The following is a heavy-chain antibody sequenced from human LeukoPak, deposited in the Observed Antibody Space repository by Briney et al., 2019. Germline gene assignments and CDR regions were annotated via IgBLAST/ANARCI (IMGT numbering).Heavy chain of an antibody. CDR3: ANKMYDRGGLWDKGVFEM. D-gene: IGHD3-22*01. Sequence: SGPTLVKPTQTLTLTCTFSGFSLGTSGVGVGWIRQPPGEALEWLALIYWDDDKRYNPSLKTRLSIAKDTSRNQVVLTLTNMKPVATATYYSANKMYDRGGLWDKGVFEMWGKGQMVTASS. CDR1: GFSLGTSGVG. J-gene: IGHJ3*02. V-gene: IGHV2-5*02. CDR2: IYWDDDK.